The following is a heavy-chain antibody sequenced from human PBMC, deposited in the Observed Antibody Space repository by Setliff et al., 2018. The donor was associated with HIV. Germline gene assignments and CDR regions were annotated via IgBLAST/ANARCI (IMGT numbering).Heavy chain of an antibody. V-gene: IGHV3-74*01. CDR3: ARGGSNSWSPFDY. J-gene: IGHJ4*02. D-gene: IGHD6-13*01. CDR2: INSDGSST. Sequence: GGSLRLSCAASGFTFSGYWMHWVRQAPGKGLVWVSRINSDGSSTTYADSVKGRFTISRDNAKNTLYLQMNSLRAEDTAIYYCARGGSNSWSPFDYWGQGTLVTVSS. CDR1: GFTFSGYW.